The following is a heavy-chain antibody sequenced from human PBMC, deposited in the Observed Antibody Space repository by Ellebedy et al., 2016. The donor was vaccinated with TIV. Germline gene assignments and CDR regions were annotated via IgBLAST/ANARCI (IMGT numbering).Heavy chain of an antibody. D-gene: IGHD3-9*01. CDR3: ARGRYSSIFRYYYYMDV. CDR2: ISSSGSTI. J-gene: IGHJ6*03. V-gene: IGHV3-11*01. CDR1: GFTFSDYY. Sequence: GGSLRLXXAASGFTFSDYYMSWIRQAPGKGLEWVSYISSSGSTIYYADSVKGRFTISRDNAKNSLYLQMNSLRAEDTAVYYCARGRYSSIFRYYYYMDVWGKGTTVTVSS.